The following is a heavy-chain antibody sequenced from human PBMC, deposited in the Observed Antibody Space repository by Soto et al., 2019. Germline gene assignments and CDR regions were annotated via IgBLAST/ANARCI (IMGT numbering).Heavy chain of an antibody. J-gene: IGHJ4*02. CDR1: GGSISSSSYY. CDR3: ARRRSLGYERATDY. V-gene: IGHV4-39*01. Sequence: QLQLQESGPGLVKPSETLSLSCTVSGGSISSSSYYWGWIRQPPGKGLEWIGSIYYSGSTYYNPSLKRRVTISVDTSKTTVSLELRSVSAADTAVYYCARRRSLGYERATDYWGQGTLVTVSS. D-gene: IGHD5-12*01. CDR2: IYYSGST.